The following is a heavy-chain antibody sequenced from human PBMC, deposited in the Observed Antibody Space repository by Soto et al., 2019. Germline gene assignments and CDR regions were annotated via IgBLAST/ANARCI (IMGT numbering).Heavy chain of an antibody. CDR1: GDSFSSNSAA. CDR3: ARDRGFDHYYYYYGMDV. V-gene: IGHV6-1*01. J-gene: IGHJ6*02. D-gene: IGHD5-12*01. CDR2: TYYRSKWYN. Sequence: PXHSLSLTCAISGDSFSSNSAAWNWIRQSPSRGLEWLGRTYYRSKWYNDYAVSVKSRITINPDTSKNQFSLQLNSVTPEDTAVYYCARDRGFDHYYYYYGMDVWGQGTTVTASS.